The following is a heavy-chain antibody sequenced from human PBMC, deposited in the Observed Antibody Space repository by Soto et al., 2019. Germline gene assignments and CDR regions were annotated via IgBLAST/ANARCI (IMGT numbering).Heavy chain of an antibody. V-gene: IGHV3-48*01. CDR1: GFTFSSYS. D-gene: IGHD6-13*01. CDR3: ARLPRSSWSPRYYYGMDV. J-gene: IGHJ6*02. Sequence: PGGSLRLSCAASGFTFSSYSMNWVRQAPGKGLEWVSYISSSSSTIYYADSVKGRFTISRDNAKNSLYLQMNSLRAEDTAVYYFARLPRSSWSPRYYYGMDVWGQGTTVTVSS. CDR2: ISSSSSTI.